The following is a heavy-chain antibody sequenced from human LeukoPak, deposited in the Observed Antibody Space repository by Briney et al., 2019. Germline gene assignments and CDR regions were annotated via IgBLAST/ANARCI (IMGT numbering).Heavy chain of an antibody. D-gene: IGHD2-2*01. CDR1: GYTFTSYA. CDR2: INAGNGNT. V-gene: IGHV1-3*01. CDR3: ARGGYCSSTSCYELYNWFDP. Sequence: ASVKVSCKASGYTFTSYAMHWVRQAPGQRLEWMGWINAGNGNTKYSQKFQGRVTITRDTSASTAYMELSSLRSEDTAVYYCARGGYCSSTSCYELYNWFDPWGQGTLVTVSS. J-gene: IGHJ5*02.